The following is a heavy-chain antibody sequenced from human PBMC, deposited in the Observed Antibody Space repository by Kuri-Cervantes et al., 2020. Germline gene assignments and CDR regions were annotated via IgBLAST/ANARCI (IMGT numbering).Heavy chain of an antibody. V-gene: IGHV4-61*01. Sequence: SETLSLTCTVSGGSVSSGSYYWSWIRQPPGKGLEWIGYIYYSGSTNYNPSLKSRVTISVDTSKNQFSLKLSSVTAADTAVYYCARGCSGGGYCFDYWGQGTLVTVSS. J-gene: IGHJ4*02. CDR3: ARGCSGGGYCFDY. CDR2: IYYSGST. CDR1: GGSVSSGSYY. D-gene: IGHD2-15*01.